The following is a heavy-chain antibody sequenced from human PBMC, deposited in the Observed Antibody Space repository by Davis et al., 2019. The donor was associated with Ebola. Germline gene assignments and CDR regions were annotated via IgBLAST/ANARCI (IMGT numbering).Heavy chain of an antibody. Sequence: HTGGSLRLSCTASEFTFSKYWMHWFRQAPGEGLVWVSRINEDETFTTYADSVKGRFTISRDNAKNTLFLQMNSLRAEDSAIYYCVREGYISATYSYYGMDVWGQGTTVTVSS. CDR2: INEDETFT. CDR1: EFTFSKYW. D-gene: IGHD2-2*02. CDR3: VREGYISATYSYYGMDV. J-gene: IGHJ6*02. V-gene: IGHV3-74*01.